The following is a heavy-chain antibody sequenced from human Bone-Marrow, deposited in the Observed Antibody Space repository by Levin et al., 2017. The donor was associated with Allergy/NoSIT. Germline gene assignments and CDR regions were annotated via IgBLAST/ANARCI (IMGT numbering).Heavy chain of an antibody. CDR1: GYTFTSYG. CDR2: ISAYNGNT. V-gene: IGHV1-18*01. CDR3: ARAYFPRLDLGYYYGMDV. Sequence: ASVKVSCKASGYTFTSYGISWVRQAPGQGLEWMGWISAYNGNTNYAQKLQGRVTMTTDTSTSTAYMELRSLRSDDTAVYYCARAYFPRLDLGYYYGMDVWGQGTTVTVSS. J-gene: IGHJ6*02. D-gene: IGHD3-9*01.